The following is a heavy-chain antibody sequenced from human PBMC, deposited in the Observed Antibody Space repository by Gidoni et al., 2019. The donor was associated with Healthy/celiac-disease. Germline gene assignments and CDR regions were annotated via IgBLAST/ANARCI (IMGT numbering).Heavy chain of an antibody. V-gene: IGHV1-46*03. Sequence: QVQLVHSGAEVKKPGASVKVSCTASGYTFTSYYMHWVRQAPGQGLEWMGIINPSGGSTSYAQKFQGRVTMTRDTSTSTVYMELSSLRSEDTAVYYRAGLTAGEDAFDIWGQGTMVTVSS. CDR3: AGLTAGEDAFDI. D-gene: IGHD3-10*01. CDR1: GYTFTSYY. CDR2: INPSGGST. J-gene: IGHJ3*02.